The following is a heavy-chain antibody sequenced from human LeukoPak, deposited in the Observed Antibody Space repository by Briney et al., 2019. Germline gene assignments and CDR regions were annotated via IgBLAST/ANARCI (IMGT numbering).Heavy chain of an antibody. J-gene: IGHJ4*02. CDR3: ARLYSYRLDY. Sequence: GESLKISCKGSGYTFATYWIGWVRQMPGKGLEWMGIIYPSDSDTRYSPSFQGQVTISADKSISTAYLQWSSLKASDTAMYYCARLYSYRLDYWGQGTLVTVSS. CDR2: IYPSDSDT. CDR1: GYTFATYW. V-gene: IGHV5-51*01. D-gene: IGHD5-18*01.